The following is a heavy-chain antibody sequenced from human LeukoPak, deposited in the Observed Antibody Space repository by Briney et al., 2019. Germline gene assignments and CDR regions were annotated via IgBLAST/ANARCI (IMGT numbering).Heavy chain of an antibody. CDR2: INPSGGST. CDR3: ARSVVVVAQFDP. Sequence: PVASVKVSCKASGYTFTSYYMHWVRQAPGQGLEWMGIINPSGGSTSYAQKFQGRVTMTRDTSTSTVYMELSSLRSEDTAVYCCARSVVVVAQFDPWGQGTLVTVSS. D-gene: IGHD2-15*01. J-gene: IGHJ5*02. V-gene: IGHV1-46*01. CDR1: GYTFTSYY.